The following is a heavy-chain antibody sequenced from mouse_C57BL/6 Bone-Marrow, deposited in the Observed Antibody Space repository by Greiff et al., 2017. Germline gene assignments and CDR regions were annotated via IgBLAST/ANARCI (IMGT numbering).Heavy chain of an antibody. V-gene: IGHV3-6*01. CDR2: ISYDGSN. CDR1: GYSITSGYY. D-gene: IGHD2-1*01. J-gene: IGHJ3*01. Sequence: EVKLVESGPGLVKPSQSLSLTCSVTGYSITSGYYWNWIRQFPGNKLEWMGYISYDGSNNYNPSLKNRISITRDTSKNQFFLKLNSVTTEDTATYYCAREGNYVRFAYWGQGTLVTVSA. CDR3: AREGNYVRFAY.